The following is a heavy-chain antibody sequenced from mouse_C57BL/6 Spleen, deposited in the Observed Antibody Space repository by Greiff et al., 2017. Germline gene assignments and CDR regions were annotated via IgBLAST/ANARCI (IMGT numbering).Heavy chain of an antibody. Sequence: QVQLKESGAELVRPGTSVKMSCKASGYTFTNYWIGWAKQRPGHGLEWIGDIYPGGGYTNYNEKFKGKATLTADKSSSTAYMQFSSLTSEDSAIYYCARSAGTDYWGQGTTLTVSS. J-gene: IGHJ2*01. V-gene: IGHV1-63*01. CDR2: IYPGGGYT. CDR1: GYTFTNYW. CDR3: ARSAGTDY. D-gene: IGHD4-1*01.